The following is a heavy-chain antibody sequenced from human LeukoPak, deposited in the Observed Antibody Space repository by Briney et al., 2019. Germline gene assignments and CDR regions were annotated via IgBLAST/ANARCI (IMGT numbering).Heavy chain of an antibody. J-gene: IGHJ4*02. V-gene: IGHV4-61*05. Sequence: SETLSLTCTVSGGSISSSSYYWGWLRQPPGRGLEGVGYIYYSGSTNYSPSLKCRLTISVDTSKTQFSLKLSSVTAADTAVYYCARVLGVISHYYFDYWGQGTLVTVSS. CDR2: IYYSGST. D-gene: IGHD3-10*01. CDR3: ARVLGVISHYYFDY. CDR1: GGSISSSSYY.